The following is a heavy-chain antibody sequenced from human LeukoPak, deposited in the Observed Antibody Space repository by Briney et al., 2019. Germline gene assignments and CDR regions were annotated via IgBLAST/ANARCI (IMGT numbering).Heavy chain of an antibody. CDR1: GGTFSSYA. D-gene: IGHD7-27*01. V-gene: IGHV1-69*05. Sequence: GASVKVSCKASGGTFSSYAISWVRQAPGQGLEWMGGIIPIFGTANYAQKFQGRVTITTDESTSTAYMELGSLRSEDTAVYYCAREAGDGGLCYWGQGTLVTVSS. CDR3: AREAGDGGLCY. J-gene: IGHJ4*02. CDR2: IIPIFGTA.